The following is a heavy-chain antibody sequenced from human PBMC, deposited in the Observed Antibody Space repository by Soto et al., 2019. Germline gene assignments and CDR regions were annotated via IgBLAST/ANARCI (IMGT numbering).Heavy chain of an antibody. Sequence: PSETLSLTCAVYGGSFSGYYWSWIRQPPGKGLEWIGEINHSGSTNYNPSLKSRVTISVDTSKNQFSLKLSSVTAADTAVYYCERGRKRIQLWSTFDYWGQGTLVTVSS. CDR3: ERGRKRIQLWSTFDY. V-gene: IGHV4-34*01. CDR1: GGSFSGYY. D-gene: IGHD5-18*01. CDR2: INHSGST. J-gene: IGHJ4*02.